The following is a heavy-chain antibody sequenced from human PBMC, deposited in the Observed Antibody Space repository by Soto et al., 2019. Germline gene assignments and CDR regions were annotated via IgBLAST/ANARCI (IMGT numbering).Heavy chain of an antibody. J-gene: IGHJ4*02. CDR2: IYYSGST. CDR1: GGSISSSSYY. D-gene: IGHD3-10*01. Sequence: QLQLQESGPGLVKPSETLSLTCTVSGGSISSSSYYWGWIRQPPGRGLEWIGSIYYSGSTYYHPSLKSRVTISIDTSKNQFSLKLSSVNAADTAVYYCARRGSGSYSDYWGQGTLVTVSS. V-gene: IGHV4-39*01. CDR3: ARRGSGSYSDY.